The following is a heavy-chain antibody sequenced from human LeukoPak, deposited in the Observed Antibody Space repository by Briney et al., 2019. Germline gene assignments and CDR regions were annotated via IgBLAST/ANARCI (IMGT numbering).Heavy chain of an antibody. J-gene: IGHJ4*02. CDR3: TSSYGDSAPLWY. D-gene: IGHD5-18*01. CDR1: GFTFSNAW. CDR2: IKSKTDGGTT. V-gene: IGHV3-15*01. Sequence: GGSLRLSCAASGFTFSNAWMSWVRQAPGKGRKWVGRIKSKTDGGTTDYAAPVKGRFTISRDDSKNTLYLQMNSLKTEDTAVYYCTSSYGDSAPLWYWGQGTLVTVSS.